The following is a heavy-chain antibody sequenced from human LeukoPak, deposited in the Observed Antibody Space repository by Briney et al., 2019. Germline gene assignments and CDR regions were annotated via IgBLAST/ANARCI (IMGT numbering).Heavy chain of an antibody. Sequence: GGSLRLSCAASGFAFSDYCMGWVRQAPGKGLEWVSYISSSGSTIYYADSVKGRFTISRDNAKNSLYLQMNSLRAEDTAVYYCARDLVSSSWYDFDYWGQGTLVTVSS. CDR2: ISSSGSTI. V-gene: IGHV3-11*04. J-gene: IGHJ4*02. CDR3: ARDLVSSSWYDFDY. CDR1: GFAFSDYC. D-gene: IGHD6-13*01.